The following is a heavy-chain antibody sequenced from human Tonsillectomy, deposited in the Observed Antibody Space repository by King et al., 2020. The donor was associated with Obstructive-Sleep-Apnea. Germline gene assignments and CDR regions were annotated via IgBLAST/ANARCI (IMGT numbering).Heavy chain of an antibody. CDR2: IYYSGST. V-gene: IGHV4-39*07. CDR1: GGSISSSSYY. J-gene: IGHJ4*02. CDR3: ARGDSSPDPFDY. D-gene: IGHD3-22*01. Sequence: QLQESGPGLVKPSETLSLTCTVSGGSISSSSYYWGWIRQPPGKGLEWIGSIYYSGSTYYNPSLKSRVTISVDTSKNQFSLKLSSVTAADTAVYYCARGDSSPDPFDYWGQGTLVTVSS.